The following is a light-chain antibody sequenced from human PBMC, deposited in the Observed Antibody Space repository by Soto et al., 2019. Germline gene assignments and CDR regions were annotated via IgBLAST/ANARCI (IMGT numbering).Light chain of an antibody. V-gene: IGKV2-28*01. CDR3: MQPLQSWT. Sequence: DIVMPQSPLSLPVTPGEPASISCRSSQSLLHSNGYNYLDWYLQKPGQSPQLLIYLGSYRASGVPDRFSGSGSGTDFTLKISRVEAEDVGVYYCMQPLQSWTFGQGTKVEIK. CDR2: LGS. CDR1: QSLLHSNGYNY. J-gene: IGKJ1*01.